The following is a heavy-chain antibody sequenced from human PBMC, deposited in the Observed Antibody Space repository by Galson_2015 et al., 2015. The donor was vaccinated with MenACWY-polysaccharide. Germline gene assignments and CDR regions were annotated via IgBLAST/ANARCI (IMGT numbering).Heavy chain of an antibody. Sequence: SLRLSCAASGFSFSTYWMNWVRHAPGKGLVWVSRINADGSATDYADSVRGRFTISRDNAKNTLYLEMNSLRAEDTAVYYCTKAGAKYCPGSSGYFNWFDPLGQGAPVTVSS. CDR3: TKAGAKYCPGSSGYFNWFDP. V-gene: IGHV3-74*01. CDR1: GFSFSTYW. J-gene: IGHJ5*02. CDR2: INADGSAT. D-gene: IGHD6-25*01.